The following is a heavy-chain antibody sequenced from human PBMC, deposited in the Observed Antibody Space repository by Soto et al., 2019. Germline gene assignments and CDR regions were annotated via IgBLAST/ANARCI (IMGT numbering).Heavy chain of an antibody. CDR1: GCTCGGYG. J-gene: IGHJ4*02. CDR3: AKGPYYYGDYKGSDFDY. V-gene: IGHV3-23*01. D-gene: IGHD4-17*01. Sequence: GGLKRLSCGAAGCTCGGYGGSWVRQAPGKGLEWVSAISGSGGSTYYADSVKGRFTISRDNSKNTLYLQMNSLRAEDTAVYYCAKGPYYYGDYKGSDFDYWGQGTLVTVSS. CDR2: ISGSGGST.